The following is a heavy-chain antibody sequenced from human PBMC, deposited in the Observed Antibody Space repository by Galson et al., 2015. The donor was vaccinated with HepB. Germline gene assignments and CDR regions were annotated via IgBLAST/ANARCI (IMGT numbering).Heavy chain of an antibody. CDR3: AKRISITFFGPGKNYMDV. D-gene: IGHD3-3*01. CDR2: ISGSGDTT. V-gene: IGHV3-23*01. Sequence: SLRLSCAASGFTFSSHAVSWVRQAPGKGLECVSGISGSGDTTYYAGSVEGRFTISRDNSKNTLYMQINSLTAEDTAVYYCAKRISITFFGPGKNYMDVWGKGTTVTVSS. J-gene: IGHJ6*03. CDR1: GFTFSSHA.